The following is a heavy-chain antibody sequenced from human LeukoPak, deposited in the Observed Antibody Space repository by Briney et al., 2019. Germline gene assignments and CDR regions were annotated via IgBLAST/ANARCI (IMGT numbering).Heavy chain of an antibody. J-gene: IGHJ6*03. D-gene: IGHD5-18*01. V-gene: IGHV3-7*01. CDR1: GFTFSSYW. Sequence: PGGSLRLSCAASGFTFSSYWMSWVRQAPGKGLEWVANIKQDGSEKYYVDSVKGRFTISRGNAKNSLYLQMNSLRAEDTAVYYCARDPGYSSNYYYYYYMDVWGKGTTVTVSS. CDR3: ARDPGYSSNYYYYYYMDV. CDR2: IKQDGSEK.